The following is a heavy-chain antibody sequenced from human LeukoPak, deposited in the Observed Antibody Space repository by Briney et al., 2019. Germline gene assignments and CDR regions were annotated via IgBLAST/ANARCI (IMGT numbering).Heavy chain of an antibody. D-gene: IGHD1-26*01. CDR3: ARGRGTGSKVFTI. V-gene: IGHV1-69*10. J-gene: IGHJ3*01. CDR1: GGTFMNHV. Sequence: ASVKVSCKGSGGTFMNHVIIWVRQAPGKGLECMGGIIPMLGTPNYAQDFQGRVTITADKSTSTAYLELNSLRSEDTALYYCARGRGTGSKVFTIWGQGTMVTV. CDR2: IIPMLGTP.